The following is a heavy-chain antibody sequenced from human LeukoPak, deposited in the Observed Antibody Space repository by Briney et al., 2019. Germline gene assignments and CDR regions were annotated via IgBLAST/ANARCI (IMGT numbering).Heavy chain of an antibody. J-gene: IGHJ4*02. CDR3: ARDGGYCSGGSCSSNYFDY. V-gene: IGHV3-30-3*01. Sequence: GGSLRLSCAASGFTFSSYTMHWVRQAPGKGLEWVAVISYDEINKNNADIAKGRFTISRDNSKNTLYLQMNSLRAEDTAVYCCARDGGYCSGGSCSSNYFDYWGQGTLVTVSS. D-gene: IGHD2-15*01. CDR1: GFTFSSYT. CDR2: ISYDEINK.